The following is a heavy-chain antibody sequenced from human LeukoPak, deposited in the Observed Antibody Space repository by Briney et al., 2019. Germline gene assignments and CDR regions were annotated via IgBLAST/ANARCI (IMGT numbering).Heavy chain of an antibody. V-gene: IGHV4-59*01. CDR1: GGSISSYY. CDR3: ARDRHSSSARFDP. Sequence: SETLSLTCTVSGGSISSYYWSWLRQPPGKGLEWIGYIYYSGSTNYNPSLKSRVTISVDTSKNQFSLKLSSVTAADTAVYYCARDRHSSSARFDPWGQGTLVTVSS. J-gene: IGHJ5*02. CDR2: IYYSGST. D-gene: IGHD6-13*01.